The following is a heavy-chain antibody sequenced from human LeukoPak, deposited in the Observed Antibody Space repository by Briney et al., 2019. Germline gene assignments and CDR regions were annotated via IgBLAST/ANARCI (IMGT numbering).Heavy chain of an antibody. CDR3: ASGRSYWYHLNY. J-gene: IGHJ4*02. V-gene: IGHV3-53*04. D-gene: IGHD2-8*02. Sequence: VGSLRLSCAASAFTVSSNFMTWVRQAPGKGLEWVSLIYAGGGTYYADYVQGRFSISSHLSKNTVDLQMNSLRLEDTAVYYCASGRSYWYHLNYWGRGTLVTVSS. CDR2: IYAGGGT. CDR1: AFTVSSNF.